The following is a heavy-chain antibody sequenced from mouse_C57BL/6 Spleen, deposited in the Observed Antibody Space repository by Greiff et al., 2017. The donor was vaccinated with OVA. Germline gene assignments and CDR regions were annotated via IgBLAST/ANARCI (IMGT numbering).Heavy chain of an antibody. D-gene: IGHD2-3*01. V-gene: IGHV5-16*01. CDR3: ARDDGYYFDD. CDR2: INYDGSSP. CDR1: GFTFSDYY. J-gene: IGHJ2*01. Sequence: EVNVVESEGGLVQPGRSMKLSCTASGFTFSDYYMAWVRQVPEKGLEWVANINYDGSSPYYLDSLKSRFLISRDNAKNILYLQMSRLKSEDTATYYCARDDGYYFDDWGQGTTLTVSS.